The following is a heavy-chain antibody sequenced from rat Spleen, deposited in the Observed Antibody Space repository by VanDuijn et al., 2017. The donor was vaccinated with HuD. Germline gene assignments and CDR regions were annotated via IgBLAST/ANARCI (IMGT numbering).Heavy chain of an antibody. Sequence: EVQLVESGGGLVQPGRSMKLSCAALGFTFSNYYMAWVRQAPTKGLEWVAYISTGGDNTYYPDSVKGRFTISRDIAKSTLYLQMNNLRSEDTASYYCVRHEAVTGYFDYWGQGVMVTVSS. CDR2: ISTGGDNT. V-gene: IGHV5-25*01. CDR3: VRHEAVTGYFDY. D-gene: IGHD1-1*01. CDR1: GFTFSNYY. J-gene: IGHJ2*01.